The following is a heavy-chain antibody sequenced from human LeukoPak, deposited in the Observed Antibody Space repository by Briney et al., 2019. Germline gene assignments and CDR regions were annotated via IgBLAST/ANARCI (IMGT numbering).Heavy chain of an antibody. Sequence: PSETLSLTCAVYGGSFSGYYWSWIRQPPGKGLEWIGEINHSGSTNYNPSLKSRVTISVDTSKNQFSLKLSSVTAADTAVYYCARTKGSVLLWFGGTRYFDYWGQGTPVTVSS. CDR3: ARTKGSVLLWFGGTRYFDY. CDR1: GGSFSGYY. V-gene: IGHV4-34*01. J-gene: IGHJ4*02. CDR2: INHSGST. D-gene: IGHD3-10*01.